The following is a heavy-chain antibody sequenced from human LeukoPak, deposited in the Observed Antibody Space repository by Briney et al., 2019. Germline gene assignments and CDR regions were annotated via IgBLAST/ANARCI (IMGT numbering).Heavy chain of an antibody. D-gene: IGHD6-19*01. CDR2: MNPNSGNT. CDR3: ARYSSGWHP. V-gene: IGHV1-8*03. CDR1: GGTFSSYD. Sequence: AASVKVSCKASGGTFSSYDINWVRQATGQGLEWMGWMNPNSGNTGYAQKFQGRVTITRNTSISTAYMELSSLRSEDTAVYYCARYSSGWHPWGQGTLVTVSS. J-gene: IGHJ5*02.